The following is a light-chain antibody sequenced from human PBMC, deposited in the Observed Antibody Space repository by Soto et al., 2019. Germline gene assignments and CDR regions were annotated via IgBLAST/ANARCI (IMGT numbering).Light chain of an antibody. CDR1: QSVSSS. CDR2: GAS. Sequence: EIVLAQSPGTLSLTPGESATLSCRASQSVSSSFLAWYQQKAGQAPRLLIYGASTRATGIPARFSGSGSGTEFTLTISSLQSEDFAVYYCQQYNNWPRTFGQGTKVDIK. J-gene: IGKJ1*01. CDR3: QQYNNWPRT. V-gene: IGKV3-15*01.